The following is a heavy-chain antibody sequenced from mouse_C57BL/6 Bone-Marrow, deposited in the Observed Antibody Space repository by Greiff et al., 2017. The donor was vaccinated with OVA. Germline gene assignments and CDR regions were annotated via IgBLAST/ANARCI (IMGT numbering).Heavy chain of an antibody. V-gene: IGHV1-54*01. J-gene: IGHJ2*01. CDR2: INPGSGGT. CDR1: GYAFTNYL. CDR3: ARWGAGTAYFDY. D-gene: IGHD4-1*01. Sequence: QVQLQQSGAELVRPGTSVKVSCKASGYAFTNYLIEWVKQRPGQGLEWIGVINPGSGGTNYNEKFKGKATLTADKSSSTAYMQLSSLTSEDSAVYFCARWGAGTAYFDYWGQVTTLTVSS.